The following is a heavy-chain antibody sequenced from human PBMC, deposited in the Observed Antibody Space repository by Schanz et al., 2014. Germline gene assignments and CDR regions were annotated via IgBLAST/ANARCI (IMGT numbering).Heavy chain of an antibody. V-gene: IGHV3-23*01. CDR1: GFTFSNYA. J-gene: IGHJ4*02. Sequence: EVLLLESGGRVERPGGSLRLSCAASGFTFSNYAMGWVRQTPGKGLEWVSTLSGSGAGTFYADSVKGRFTISRDNSENTLYLQMNSLRAEDTAVYYCAKDHAGSDILTALGNWGQGTLVTVSS. CDR2: LSGSGAGT. CDR3: AKDHAGSDILTALGN. D-gene: IGHD3-9*01.